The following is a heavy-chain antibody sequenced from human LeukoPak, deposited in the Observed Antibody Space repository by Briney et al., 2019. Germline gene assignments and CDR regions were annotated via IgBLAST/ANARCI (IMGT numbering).Heavy chain of an antibody. D-gene: IGHD1-26*01. CDR1: GFTFSSYD. V-gene: IGHV3-13*01. J-gene: IGHJ3*02. Sequence: PGGSLRLSCAASGFTFSSYDMHWVRHATGKGLEWVSAIGTAGDTYYPGSVKGRFTISRENAKNSLYLQMNSLRAGDTAVYYCAGAGQNTDPWARDAFDIWGQGTMVTVSS. CDR2: IGTAGDT. CDR3: AGAGQNTDPWARDAFDI.